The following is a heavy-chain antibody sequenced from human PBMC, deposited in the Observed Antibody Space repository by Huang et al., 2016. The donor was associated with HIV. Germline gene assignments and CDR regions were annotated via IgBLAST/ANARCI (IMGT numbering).Heavy chain of an antibody. D-gene: IGHD6-13*01. CDR1: GDFISSTNYY. CDR3: ASQHIGAAATWF. CDR2: VYQRGST. Sequence: QLQLQESGPGQVKPSETLSLTCTVPGDFISSTNYYWGWIRQSPGKGLEWVGSVYQRGSTNYNPSLKSRVTLSVDTSRNQLSLRLNAVTAADTAVYYCASQHIGAAATWFWGRGTQVTVSS. J-gene: IGHJ4*02. V-gene: IGHV4-39*01.